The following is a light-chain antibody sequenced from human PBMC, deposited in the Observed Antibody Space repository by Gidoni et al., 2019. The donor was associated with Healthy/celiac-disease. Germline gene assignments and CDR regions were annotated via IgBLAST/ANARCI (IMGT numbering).Light chain of an antibody. Sequence: EIVFTQSPATLSLSPGERATLSCRASQSVSSYLAWYQQKPGQAPRLLIYDASNRATGIPARFSGSGSGTDVTLTISSLEPEDFAVYYCQQRSNPLTFGGXTKVEIK. J-gene: IGKJ4*01. CDR1: QSVSSY. CDR2: DAS. CDR3: QQRSNPLT. V-gene: IGKV3-11*01.